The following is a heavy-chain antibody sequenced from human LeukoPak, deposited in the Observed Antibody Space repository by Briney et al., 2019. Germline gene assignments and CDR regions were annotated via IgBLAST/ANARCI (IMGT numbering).Heavy chain of an antibody. V-gene: IGHV3-20*04. CDR3: ARDKRNMHSSSSLFDY. CDR2: INWNGGST. D-gene: IGHD6-6*01. J-gene: IGHJ4*02. Sequence: GGSLRLSCAASGFTFDDYGMSWVRQAPGKGLEWVSGINWNGGSTGYADSVKGRFTISRDNAKNSLYLQMNSLRAEGTALYYCARDKRNMHSSSSLFDYWGQGTLVTVSS. CDR1: GFTFDDYG.